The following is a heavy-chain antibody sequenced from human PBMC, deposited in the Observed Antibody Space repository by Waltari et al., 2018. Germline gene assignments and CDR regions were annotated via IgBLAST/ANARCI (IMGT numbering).Heavy chain of an antibody. Sequence: QVQLQESGPGLVKPSETLSLTCTVSGGSISSYYWSWIRQPPGKGLEWIGRIYTSGSTNYNPSLRSRLTISVDTSNNQFSLKLSSVTAADTAVYYCARDPPQLADAFDIWGQGTMVTVSS. CDR1: GGSISSYY. CDR3: ARDPPQLADAFDI. D-gene: IGHD3-10*01. V-gene: IGHV4-4*08. CDR2: IYTSGST. J-gene: IGHJ3*02.